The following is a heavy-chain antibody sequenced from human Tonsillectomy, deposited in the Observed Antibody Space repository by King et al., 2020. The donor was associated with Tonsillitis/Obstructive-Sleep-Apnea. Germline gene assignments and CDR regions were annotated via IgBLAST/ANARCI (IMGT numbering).Heavy chain of an antibody. J-gene: IGHJ4*02. CDR1: GFTFSNYN. V-gene: IGHV3-48*02. CDR3: AGEGRSVTTGGPSDY. Sequence: DVQLVESGGGLVQPGGSLRLSCAASGFTFSNYNMNWVRQAPGKGLEWVSYISSSSSTIYYADSVKGRFTISRDNAKNSLYLQMNSLRDEDTAVYYCAGEGRSVTTGGPSDYWGEGTLVTVAS. CDR2: ISSSSSTI. D-gene: IGHD4-17*01.